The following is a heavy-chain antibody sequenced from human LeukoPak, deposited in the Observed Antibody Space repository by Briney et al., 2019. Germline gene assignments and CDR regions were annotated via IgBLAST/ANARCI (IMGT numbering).Heavy chain of an antibody. Sequence: GGSLRLSCAASGFTFSSLWLTWFRQAPGKGLEWMANIKQDGSEKYYVDSGKGRFTISRDNAKNSLYLQMNSLRAEDTAVYYCARGEGWLQLYYFDYWGQGTLVTVSS. CDR2: IKQDGSEK. V-gene: IGHV3-7*03. J-gene: IGHJ4*02. CDR3: ARGEGWLQLYYFDY. D-gene: IGHD5-24*01. CDR1: GFTFSSLW.